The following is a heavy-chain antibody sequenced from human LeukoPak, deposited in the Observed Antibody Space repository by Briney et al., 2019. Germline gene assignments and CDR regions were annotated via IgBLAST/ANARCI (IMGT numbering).Heavy chain of an antibody. V-gene: IGHV3-7*01. CDR2: INQDGSEK. CDR1: GFTFSNFW. Sequence: GGSLRLSCAGYGFTFSNFWMNWVRQAPGKGLEWVDNINQDGSEKYYADSVKGRFTLSRDNAENSVYLQMNNLRPEETAVYYCATLNWESPDYWGQGTQVTVSS. D-gene: IGHD7-27*01. J-gene: IGHJ4*01. CDR3: ATLNWESPDY.